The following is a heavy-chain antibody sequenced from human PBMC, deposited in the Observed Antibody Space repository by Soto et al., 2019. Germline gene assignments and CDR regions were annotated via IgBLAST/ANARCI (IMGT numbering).Heavy chain of an antibody. CDR2: IWHDGGNK. CDR1: GFTFSSYG. D-gene: IGHD3-16*01. J-gene: IGHJ4*02. CDR3: ARDGDVNTGFGKDY. Sequence: GSLRLSCAASGFTFSSYGMHWVGQAPGKGLEWVAFIWHDGGNKFYAESVKGRFTISRDNSKNTLYLQMTSLSAEDTAMYYCARDGDVNTGFGKDYWGQGTLVTVSS. V-gene: IGHV3-33*01.